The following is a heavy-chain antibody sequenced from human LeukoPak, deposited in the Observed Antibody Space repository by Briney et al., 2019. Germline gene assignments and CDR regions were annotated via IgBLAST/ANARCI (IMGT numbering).Heavy chain of an antibody. Sequence: SVKVSCKASGGTFSSYAVSWVRQAPGQGLEWMGRIIPIFGTANYAQKFQGRVTITTDESTSTAYMELSSVRSEDTAVYYCASITNFYDFWSGYYWGQGTLVTVSS. D-gene: IGHD3-3*01. CDR2: IIPIFGTA. V-gene: IGHV1-69*05. J-gene: IGHJ4*02. CDR3: ASITNFYDFWSGYY. CDR1: GGTFSSYA.